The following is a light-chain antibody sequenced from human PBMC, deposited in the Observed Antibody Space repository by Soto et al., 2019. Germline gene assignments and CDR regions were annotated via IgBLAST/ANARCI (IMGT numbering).Light chain of an antibody. Sequence: DIVMTQSPDSLAVSLGERATINCKSSQTVLYSSNNKNYLAWYQQKPGQPPKLLISWASIRESGVPDRFSGSGSGADFTLTISSLQAEDVAVYYCQQYYSSPTWTFGQGTKVEIK. V-gene: IGKV4-1*01. CDR1: QTVLYSSNNKNY. J-gene: IGKJ1*01. CDR2: WAS. CDR3: QQYYSSPTWT.